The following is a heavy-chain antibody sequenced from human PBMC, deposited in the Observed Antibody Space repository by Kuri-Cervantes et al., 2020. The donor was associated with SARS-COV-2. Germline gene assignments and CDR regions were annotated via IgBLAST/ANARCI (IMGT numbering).Heavy chain of an antibody. CDR1: GFTFSSYG. Sequence: GGSLRLSCAASGFTFSSYGMHWVRQAPGKGLEWVSYISSSSSYTNYADSVKGRFTISRDNAKNSLYLQMNSLRAEDTAVYYCARDAQVLDYWGQGTLVTVSS. CDR3: ARDAQVLDY. D-gene: IGHD2-2*01. CDR2: ISSSSSYT. J-gene: IGHJ4*02. V-gene: IGHV3-21*05.